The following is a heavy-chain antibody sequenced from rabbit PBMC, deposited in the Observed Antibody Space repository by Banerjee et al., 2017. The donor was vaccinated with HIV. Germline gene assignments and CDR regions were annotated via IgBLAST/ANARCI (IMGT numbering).Heavy chain of an antibody. CDR2: IYSSNGDK. Sequence: QEQLEESGGGLVQPEGSLTLTCKASGFTLSSYWMWWVRQAPGKGLELIACIYSSNGDKWYASWVNGRFTISRTSSTTVTLQMTSLTAADTATYFCARGWGVISNLWGPGTLVTVS. D-gene: IGHD2-1*01. CDR3: ARGWGVISNL. CDR1: GFTLSSYW. V-gene: IGHV1S45*01. J-gene: IGHJ4*01.